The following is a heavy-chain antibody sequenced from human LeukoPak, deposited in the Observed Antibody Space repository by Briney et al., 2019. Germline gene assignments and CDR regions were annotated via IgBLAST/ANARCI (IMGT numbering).Heavy chain of an antibody. V-gene: IGHV1-2*02. J-gene: IGHJ3*02. CDR2: INPNSGGT. CDR1: GYTFTGYY. CDR3: ATAFIVGANEAFDI. D-gene: IGHD1-26*01. Sequence: ASVKVSCKASGYTFTGYYMHWVRQAPGQGLEWMGWINPNSGGTNYAQKFQGRVTMTEDTSTDTAYMELSSLRSEDTAVYYCATAFIVGANEAFDIWGQGTMVTVSS.